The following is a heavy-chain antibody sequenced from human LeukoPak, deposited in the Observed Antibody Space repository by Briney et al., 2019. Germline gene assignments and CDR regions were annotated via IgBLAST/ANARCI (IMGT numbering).Heavy chain of an antibody. CDR2: IYYSGST. D-gene: IGHD1-1*01. V-gene: IGHV4-59*12. CDR3: ARDRRVAWSLDRGFDY. J-gene: IGHJ4*02. CDR1: GGSISSYY. Sequence: PSETLSLTCTVSGGSISSYYWSWIRQPPGKGLEWIGYIYYSGSTNYNPSLKSRVTISVDTSKNQFSLKLSSVTAADTAVYYCARDRRVAWSLDRGFDYWGQGTLVTVSS.